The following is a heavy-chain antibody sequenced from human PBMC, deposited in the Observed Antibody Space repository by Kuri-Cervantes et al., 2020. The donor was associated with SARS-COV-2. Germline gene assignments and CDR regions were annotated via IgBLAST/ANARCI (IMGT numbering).Heavy chain of an antibody. CDR3: ARGLQGDY. D-gene: IGHD4-11*01. Sequence: ASVKVSCKASGYAVSDYYIHWVRQAPGQGLEWMGWISAYNGNTNYAQKLQGRVTMTTDTSTSTAYMELRSLRSDDTAVYYCARGLQGDYWGQGTLVTVSS. CDR1: GYAVSDYY. V-gene: IGHV1-18*01. J-gene: IGHJ4*02. CDR2: ISAYNGNT.